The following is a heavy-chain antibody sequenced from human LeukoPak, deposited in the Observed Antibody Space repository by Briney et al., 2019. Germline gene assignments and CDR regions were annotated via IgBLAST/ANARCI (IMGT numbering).Heavy chain of an antibody. V-gene: IGHV3-64*01. Sequence: GGSLRLSCAASGFTFSSYAMHWVRQAPGKGLEYVSAISSNGGSTYYANSVKGRFTISRDNSKNTLYLQMGSLRAEDMAVYYCARAGGVWGSYRYYDYWGQGTLVTVFS. CDR1: GFTFSSYA. J-gene: IGHJ4*02. CDR2: ISSNGGST. CDR3: ARAGGVWGSYRYYDY. D-gene: IGHD3-16*02.